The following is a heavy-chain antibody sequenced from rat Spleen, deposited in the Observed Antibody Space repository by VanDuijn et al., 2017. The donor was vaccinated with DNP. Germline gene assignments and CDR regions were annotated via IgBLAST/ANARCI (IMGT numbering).Heavy chain of an antibody. V-gene: IGHV5-31*01. J-gene: IGHJ3*01. CDR1: GFTFNYYW. CDR2: ITSGSGST. Sequence: EVQLVESGGDLVQPGRSLKLSCVASGFTFNYYWMAWVRQVPGKGLEWIASITSGSGSTSYLDSVRGRFTISRDDAKDTLYLQMDSLRSEDTATYYCARQGTTRVSPFDYWGQGTLVTVSS. D-gene: IGHD1-4*01. CDR3: ARQGTTRVSPFDY.